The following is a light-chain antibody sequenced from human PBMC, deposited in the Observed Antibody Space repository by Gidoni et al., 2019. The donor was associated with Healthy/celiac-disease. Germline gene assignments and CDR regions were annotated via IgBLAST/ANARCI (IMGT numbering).Light chain of an antibody. CDR2: DVS. CDR3: CSYAGSYTSPYV. V-gene: IGLV2-11*01. Sequence: QPALTQPRSVSGSPGPSVTISCTGTSSDVGGYNYVSWYQQHPGKAPKLMIYDVSKRPSGVPDRFSVSKSGNTASLTISGLQAEDEADYYCCSYAGSYTSPYVFGTGTKVTVL. CDR1: SSDVGGYNY. J-gene: IGLJ1*01.